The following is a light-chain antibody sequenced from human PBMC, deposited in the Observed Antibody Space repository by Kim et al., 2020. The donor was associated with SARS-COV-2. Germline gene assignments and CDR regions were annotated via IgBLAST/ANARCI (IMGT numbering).Light chain of an antibody. CDR1: QNIGVY. Sequence: SPGERVTLSCRASQNIGVYVGLYHQRPGQSPRLLIYRASTRAAGVPVRFSGSGSGTQFTLTITSLQSEDSGIYYCQQYNNWPPYTFGQGTKLEIK. CDR2: RAS. CDR3: QQYNNWPPYT. J-gene: IGKJ2*01. V-gene: IGKV3-15*01.